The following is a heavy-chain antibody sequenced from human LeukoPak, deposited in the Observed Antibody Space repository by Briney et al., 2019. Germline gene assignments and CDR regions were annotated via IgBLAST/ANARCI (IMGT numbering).Heavy chain of an antibody. Sequence: GGSLRLSCSASGFTFSSYAMHWVRQAPGKGLEYVSAISSNGGSTYYADSVKGRFTISRDNSKNTLYLQMSGLRAEDTAVYYCVKDWAEVFGVVTLPHHYYYYGMDVWGQGTTVTVSS. V-gene: IGHV3-64D*06. CDR1: GFTFSSYA. CDR2: ISSNGGST. D-gene: IGHD3-3*01. CDR3: VKDWAEVFGVVTLPHHYYYYGMDV. J-gene: IGHJ6*02.